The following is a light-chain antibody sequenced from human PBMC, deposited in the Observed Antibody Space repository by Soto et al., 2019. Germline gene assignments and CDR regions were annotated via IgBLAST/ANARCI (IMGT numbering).Light chain of an antibody. Sequence: QAVVTQPASVSGPPGQSITISCTGSSSDIGRHDYVSWYQHHPGKVPKVIIYEVIHRPSGVSNRFSGSKSGNTASLTISGLQAADEADYYCSSYSSGSTLLLFGGGTKVTVL. CDR1: SSDIGRHDY. V-gene: IGLV2-14*01. CDR2: EVI. CDR3: SSYSSGSTLLL. J-gene: IGLJ2*01.